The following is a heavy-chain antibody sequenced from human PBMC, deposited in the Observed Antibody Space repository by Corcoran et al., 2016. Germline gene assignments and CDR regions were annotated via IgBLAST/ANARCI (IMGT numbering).Heavy chain of an antibody. D-gene: IGHD3-10*01. J-gene: IGHJ6*02. V-gene: IGHV3-49*03. Sequence: EVQLVESGGGLVQPGRSLRLSCTASGFTFGDYAMSWFRQAPGKGLEWVGFIRSKAYGGTTEYAASVKGRFTISRDDSKSIAYLQMNSLKTEDTAVYYCTGWFGELIYYYGMDVWGQGTTVTVSS. CDR2: IRSKAYGGTT. CDR3: TGWFGELIYYYGMDV. CDR1: GFTFGDYA.